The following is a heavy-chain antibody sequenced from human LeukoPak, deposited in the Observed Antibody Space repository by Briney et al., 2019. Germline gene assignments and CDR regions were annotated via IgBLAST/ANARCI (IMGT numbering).Heavy chain of an antibody. Sequence: GESLKISCKGSGYSFTSYWIGWVRQMPGKGLEWMGIIYPGDSDTRYSPSFQGQVTISADKSISTAYLQWSSLKASDTAMYYCARRDCSGGSCYSYHFDYWGQGTLVTVSS. D-gene: IGHD2-15*01. CDR1: GYSFTSYW. CDR2: IYPGDSDT. J-gene: IGHJ4*02. CDR3: ARRDCSGGSCYSYHFDY. V-gene: IGHV5-51*01.